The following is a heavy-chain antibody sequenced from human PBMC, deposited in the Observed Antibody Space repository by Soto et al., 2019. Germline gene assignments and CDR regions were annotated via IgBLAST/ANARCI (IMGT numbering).Heavy chain of an antibody. D-gene: IGHD6-13*01. V-gene: IGHV4-31*03. Sequence: QVQLQESGPGLVKPSQTLSLTCSFSGGSVSSGGYYWSWIRQHPGKGLEWIGYIYYSGSTYYNTSLKSRLSILVDRSKNHFSLKLSSVTAADTAIYYCARGISAAGIFGVDWFDPWGQGTLVTVSS. J-gene: IGHJ5*02. CDR3: ARGISAAGIFGVDWFDP. CDR2: IYYSGST. CDR1: GGSVSSGGYY.